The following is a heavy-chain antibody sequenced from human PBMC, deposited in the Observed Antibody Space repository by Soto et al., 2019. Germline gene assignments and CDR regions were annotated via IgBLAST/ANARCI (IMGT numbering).Heavy chain of an antibody. CDR3: TTEGAYSDFWSGYSPDY. Sequence: GGSLRLSCAASGFTFSNAWMSWVRQAPGKGLEWVGRIKSKTDGGTTDYAAPVKGRFTISRDDSKNTLYLQMNSLKTEDTAVYYCTTEGAYSDFWSGYSPDYWGQGTLVTVSS. CDR1: GFTFSNAW. CDR2: IKSKTDGGTT. D-gene: IGHD3-3*01. J-gene: IGHJ4*02. V-gene: IGHV3-15*01.